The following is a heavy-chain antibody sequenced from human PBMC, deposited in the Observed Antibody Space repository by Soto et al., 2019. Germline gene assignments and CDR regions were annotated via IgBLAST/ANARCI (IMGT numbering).Heavy chain of an antibody. D-gene: IGHD2-21*02. V-gene: IGHV1-18*01. J-gene: IGHJ3*02. CDR2: ISAYNGNT. CDR1: GYTFTSYG. Sequence: VHLVQSGAEVKKPGASVKVSCQASGYTFTSYGISWVRLAPGQGLAWMGWISAYNGNTNYALKLKGRVTMTTDTSTSTVYMELRSLRSDDTAVYYCARGPVVTNAFEIWGQGTMVTVSS. CDR3: ARGPVVTNAFEI.